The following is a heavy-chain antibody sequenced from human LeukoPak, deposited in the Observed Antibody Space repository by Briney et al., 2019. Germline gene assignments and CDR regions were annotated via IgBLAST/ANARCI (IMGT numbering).Heavy chain of an antibody. CDR3: ARVGGSSWPYCFDY. CDR2: LSSSSTYV. Sequence: GGSLRLSCAASGFTFSSYSMNWVRQAPGKGLEWVSSLSSSSTYVYYADSVKGRFTISRDNAKNSLYLQMSSLRAEDTAVYYCARVGGSSWPYCFDYWGQGTLVTVSS. CDR1: GFTFSSYS. V-gene: IGHV3-21*01. J-gene: IGHJ4*02. D-gene: IGHD6-13*01.